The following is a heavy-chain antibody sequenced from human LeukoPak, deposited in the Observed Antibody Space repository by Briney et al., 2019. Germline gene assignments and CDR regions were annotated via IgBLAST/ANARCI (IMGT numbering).Heavy chain of an antibody. CDR2: IYYSGST. CDR1: GGSISTYY. CDR3: ARENLSGYDVGYSWFDP. Sequence: PSDTLSLTCTVSGGSISTYYWTWIRQPPGKGLEWIGCIYYSGSTKYSPSPKSRVTISVDTSKNQFSLKLSSVTAADTAVYYCARENLSGYDVGYSWFDPWGQGTLVTVSS. D-gene: IGHD5-12*01. J-gene: IGHJ5*02. V-gene: IGHV4-59*01.